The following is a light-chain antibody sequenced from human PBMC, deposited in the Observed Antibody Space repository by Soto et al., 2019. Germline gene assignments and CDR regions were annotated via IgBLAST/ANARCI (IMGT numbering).Light chain of an antibody. CDR2: GAS. Sequence: EIVVTQSPAILSVSPGERATLSCRASQSVRSNLAWYQQKPGQAPRLLIYGASTRATGVPARFSGSGSETEFTRTISSLQSEDFAVYYCQQSRTFGKGTNLDMK. V-gene: IGKV3-15*01. J-gene: IGKJ2*02. CDR1: QSVRSN. CDR3: QQSRT.